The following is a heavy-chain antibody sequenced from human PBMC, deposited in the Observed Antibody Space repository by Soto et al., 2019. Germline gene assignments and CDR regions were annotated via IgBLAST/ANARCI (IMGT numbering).Heavy chain of an antibody. D-gene: IGHD1-26*01. Sequence: TSETLCVTCAVPGYSISSSNGWGWIRQPPGKGLEWIGYIYYSGTTYYNPSLKSRVTMSVDTSKNQFSLKLTSVTAVDTAVYYCARREIQGPIDYWGQGTLVTVSS. CDR2: IYYSGTT. V-gene: IGHV4-28*01. CDR1: GYSISSSNG. CDR3: ARREIQGPIDY. J-gene: IGHJ4*02.